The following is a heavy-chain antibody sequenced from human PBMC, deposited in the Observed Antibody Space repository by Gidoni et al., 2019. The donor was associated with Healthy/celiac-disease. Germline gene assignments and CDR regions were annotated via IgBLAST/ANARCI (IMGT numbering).Heavy chain of an antibody. CDR2: ISYDGSNK. D-gene: IGHD5-12*01. Sequence: QVQLVESGGGVVQPGRSLRLSCAASGFTFSSYAMHWVRQAPGKGLEWVAVISYDGSNKYYADSVKGRFTISRDNSKNTLYLQMNSLRAEDTAVYYCARDGGQWLRMGPADYWGQGTLVTVSS. J-gene: IGHJ4*02. V-gene: IGHV3-30*04. CDR3: ARDGGQWLRMGPADY. CDR1: GFTFSSYA.